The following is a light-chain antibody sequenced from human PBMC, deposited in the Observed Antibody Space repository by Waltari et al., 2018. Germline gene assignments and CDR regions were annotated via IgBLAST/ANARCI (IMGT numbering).Light chain of an antibody. J-gene: IGLJ1*01. CDR1: SSDVGNYDR. V-gene: IGLV2-18*02. CDR2: EVS. Sequence: QSALTQPPSVSGSPGQSVTISCTGTSSDVGNYDRVSWYQQPPGTAPKLMIYEVSNRPSGVPDRFSGSKSGNTASLTISGLQAEDEADYYCSSYTSSYTFVFGTGTTVSVL. CDR3: SSYTSSYTFV.